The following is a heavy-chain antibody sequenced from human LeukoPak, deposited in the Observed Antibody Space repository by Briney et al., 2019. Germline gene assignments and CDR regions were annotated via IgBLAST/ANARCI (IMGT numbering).Heavy chain of an antibody. CDR1: GYSFGNYW. J-gene: IGHJ4*02. D-gene: IGHD5-24*01. Sequence: GESLKISCKGSGYSFGNYWIAWVRQMPGKGLESMGIIYHGDSDTRYSPSFQGQVTFSADKSISTAYLQWSSLKASDTAMYYCARLSDGYNDFWGQGTLVTVSS. V-gene: IGHV5-51*01. CDR3: ARLSDGYNDF. CDR2: IYHGDSDT.